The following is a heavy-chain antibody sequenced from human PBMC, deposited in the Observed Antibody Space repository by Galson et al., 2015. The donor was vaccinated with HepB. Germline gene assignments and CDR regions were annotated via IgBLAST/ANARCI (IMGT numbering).Heavy chain of an antibody. J-gene: IGHJ6*03. V-gene: IGHV6-1*01. Sequence: CAISGDSVSRNTAAWNWIRQSPSRGLEWLGRTYYKSKWYTDYALSVESRVTINPDPSKNQFSLQLKSVTPEDTAVYYCARTDLTSSISHFYYYMDVWGKGTSVTVSS. CDR2: TYYKSKWYT. CDR1: GDSVSRNTAA. D-gene: IGHD3-3*01. CDR3: ARTDLTSSISHFYYYMDV.